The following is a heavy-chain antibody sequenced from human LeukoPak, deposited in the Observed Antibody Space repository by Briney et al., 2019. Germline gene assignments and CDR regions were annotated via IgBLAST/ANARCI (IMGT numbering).Heavy chain of an antibody. Sequence: GGSLRLSCAVSGFTFSGDWMHWVRHAPGKGLVWVSRSKNDGSSTSYADSVKGRFTISRDNAKNKLYLQMNSLRAEDTAVYYCARELPRIGGQTDASDIWGQGTMLTVS. CDR3: ARELPRIGGQTDASDI. D-gene: IGHD3-16*01. CDR2: SKNDGSST. CDR1: GFTFSGDW. J-gene: IGHJ3*02. V-gene: IGHV3-74*01.